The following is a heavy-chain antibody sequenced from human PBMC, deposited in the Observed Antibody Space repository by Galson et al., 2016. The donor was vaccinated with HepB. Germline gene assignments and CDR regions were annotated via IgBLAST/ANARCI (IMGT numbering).Heavy chain of an antibody. J-gene: IGHJ4*02. CDR3: AHSMYYYGSGTYYATGSFDY. V-gene: IGHV2-5*02. D-gene: IGHD3-10*01. CDR1: GFSLSTSGTG. CDR2: IYWDDDK. Sequence: PALVKPTQTLTLTCTFSGFSLSTSGTGVGWIRQPPGKALEWLALIYWDDDKHYTPSLKSRLTITKDTSKNQVVLTMTNMDPVDTATYYCAHSMYYYGSGTYYATGSFDYWGQGTLVAVSS.